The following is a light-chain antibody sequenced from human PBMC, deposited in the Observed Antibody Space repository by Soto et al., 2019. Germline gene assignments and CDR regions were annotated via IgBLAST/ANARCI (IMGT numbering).Light chain of an antibody. CDR1: QRVSSN. J-gene: IGKJ1*01. V-gene: IGKV3-15*01. CDR2: GAS. CDR3: HQYNNWPPWT. Sequence: EIVMTQSPATLSVSPGERATLSCRASQRVSSNLAWSPQNPGQAPRLLIYGASTRATAIPARFSGSGSGTEFTLTISSLQSEDFAVYYCHQYNNWPPWTFGQGTKVEIK.